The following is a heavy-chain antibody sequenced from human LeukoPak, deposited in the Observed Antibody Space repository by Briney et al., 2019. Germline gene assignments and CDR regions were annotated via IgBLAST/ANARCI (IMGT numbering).Heavy chain of an antibody. D-gene: IGHD3-10*01. CDR1: GFAFNNYV. V-gene: IGHV3-23*01. CDR3: AKGSGASRPYYLDY. Sequence: GGSLGLSCAASGFAFNNYVMTWVRQAPGKGLDWFSAISGSGDSTYYADSVKGRFTISRDSSKSTLYLQMTSLTAEDTAVYYCAKGSGASRPYYLDYWGRGTLVTVSS. J-gene: IGHJ4*02. CDR2: ISGSGDST.